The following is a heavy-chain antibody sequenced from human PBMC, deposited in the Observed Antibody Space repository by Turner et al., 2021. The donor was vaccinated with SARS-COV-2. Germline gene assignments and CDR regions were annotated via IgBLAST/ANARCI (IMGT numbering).Heavy chain of an antibody. J-gene: IGHJ6*02. V-gene: IGHV3-53*02. CDR1: GPTVSSNY. Sequence: DGQLLETGGGLLQPAWALRLSCAASGPTVSSNYMSWVRQAPGKGLEWVSVISSGGRTYNADSVNGRVTITRDNSKNTMYLQTNSLTAEDTAVYYCVRAPYGRDVWGQGTTVTVSS. CDR3: VRAPYGRDV. CDR2: ISSGGRT.